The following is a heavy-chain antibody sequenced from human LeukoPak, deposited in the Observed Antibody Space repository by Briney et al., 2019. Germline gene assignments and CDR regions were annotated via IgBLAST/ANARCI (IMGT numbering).Heavy chain of an antibody. CDR2: IIPIFGTA. D-gene: IGHD1-26*01. CDR3: ARGQVGVLNRDYYYYMDV. V-gene: IGHV1-69*06. J-gene: IGHJ6*03. Sequence: SVKVSCKASGYTFTSYYMHWVRQAPGQGLEWMGGIIPIFGTANYAQKFQGRVTITADKSTSTAYMELSSLRSEDTAVYYCARGQVGVLNRDYYYYMDVWGKGTTVTVSS. CDR1: GYTFTSYY.